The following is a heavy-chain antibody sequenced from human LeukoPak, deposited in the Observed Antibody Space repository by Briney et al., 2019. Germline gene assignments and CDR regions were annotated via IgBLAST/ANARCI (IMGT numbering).Heavy chain of an antibody. D-gene: IGHD6-19*01. V-gene: IGHV3-9*01. Sequence: GRSLRLSCAASGFTFDDYAMHWVRQAPGKGLEWVSGISWNSGSIGYADSVKGRLTISRDNAKNSLYLQMNSLRAEDTALYYCAKDLEAVAGTGFDYWGQGTLVTVSS. CDR3: AKDLEAVAGTGFDY. J-gene: IGHJ4*02. CDR1: GFTFDDYA. CDR2: ISWNSGSI.